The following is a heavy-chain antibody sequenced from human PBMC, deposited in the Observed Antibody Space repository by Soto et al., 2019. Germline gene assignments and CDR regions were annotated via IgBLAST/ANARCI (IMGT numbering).Heavy chain of an antibody. CDR3: ARSVFP. CDR1: GASISARNYY. CDR2: IYYSGFT. V-gene: IGHV4-31*03. Sequence: SETLSLTCTVSGASISARNYYWSWIRQHPGKGLEWIGYIYYSGFTYYNPSLQSRVTISVDTSKNQFSLKLSSVTAADTAVYYCARSVFPWGQGTLVTVSS. J-gene: IGHJ5*02.